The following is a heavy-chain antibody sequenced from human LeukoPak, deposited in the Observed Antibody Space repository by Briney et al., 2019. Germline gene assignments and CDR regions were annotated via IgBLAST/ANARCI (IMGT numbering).Heavy chain of an antibody. CDR2: IYNSGST. V-gene: IGHV4-59*01. J-gene: IGHJ4*02. D-gene: IGHD2-2*01. CDR1: GGSISSYY. Sequence: SETLSLTCTVSGGSISSYYWSWIRQSPGKGPEWIGYIYNSGSTNYNPSLKSRVTISLDTSKKQFSLKLTSATAADTAIYYCATEYCASSSCRFDSWGQGTLVTVSS. CDR3: ATEYCASSSCRFDS.